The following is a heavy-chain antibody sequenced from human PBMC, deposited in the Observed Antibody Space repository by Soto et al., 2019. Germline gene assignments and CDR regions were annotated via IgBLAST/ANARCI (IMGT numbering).Heavy chain of an antibody. CDR1: GFTFSSYA. CDR2: ISGSGGST. V-gene: IGHV3-23*01. J-gene: IGHJ6*02. D-gene: IGHD2-2*01. Sequence: EVQLLESGGGLVQPGGSLRLSCAASGFTFSSYAMSWVRQAPGKGLEWVSAISGSGGSTYYADSVKGRFTISRDNSKNRLYRKMNSLRAEDTAVFYCAKGRSYCSSTGCPPGMDVWGQGTTVTVSS. CDR3: AKGRSYCSSTGCPPGMDV.